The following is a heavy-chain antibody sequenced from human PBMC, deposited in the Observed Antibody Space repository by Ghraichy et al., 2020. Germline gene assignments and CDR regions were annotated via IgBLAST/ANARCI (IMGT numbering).Heavy chain of an antibody. Sequence: GGSLRLSCTASGFTFGDYAMSWFRQAPGKGLEWVGVIRSKAYGGTTEYAASVKGRFTIARDDSKSIAYLQMNSLKTEDTAVYYCTRVRGSGTLYYGMDVRGQGTTVTVSS. D-gene: IGHD3-10*01. CDR3: TRVRGSGTLYYGMDV. CDR2: IRSKAYGGTT. CDR1: GFTFGDYA. J-gene: IGHJ6*02. V-gene: IGHV3-49*03.